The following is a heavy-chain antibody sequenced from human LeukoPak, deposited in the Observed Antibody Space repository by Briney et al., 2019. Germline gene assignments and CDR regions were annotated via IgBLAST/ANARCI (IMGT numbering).Heavy chain of an antibody. D-gene: IGHD6-13*01. Sequence: PGGSLRLSCAASGFTFSNYALSWVRHAPGKGLEWVSGISGSGTTTYYADSVEGRFTISRDNSKNTLYLQMNSLRAEDTAIYYCAKDSGQYSSSWYYWGQGTLVTVSS. CDR2: ISGSGTTT. CDR3: AKDSGQYSSSWYY. J-gene: IGHJ4*02. V-gene: IGHV3-23*01. CDR1: GFTFSNYA.